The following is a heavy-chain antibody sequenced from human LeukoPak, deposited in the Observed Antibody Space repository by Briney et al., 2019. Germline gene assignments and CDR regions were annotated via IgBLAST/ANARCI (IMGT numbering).Heavy chain of an antibody. CDR2: IWYDGSNK. CDR1: GFTFSSYG. Sequence: PGRSLRLSCAASGFTFSSYGMHWVRQAPGKGLEWVAVIWYDGSNKYYADSVKGRFTISRDNSKNTLYLQMNSLRAEDTAVYYCAGVDSDYGGYYYGMDVWGQGTTVTVSS. CDR3: AGVDSDYGGYYYGMDV. J-gene: IGHJ6*02. V-gene: IGHV3-33*01. D-gene: IGHD4-17*01.